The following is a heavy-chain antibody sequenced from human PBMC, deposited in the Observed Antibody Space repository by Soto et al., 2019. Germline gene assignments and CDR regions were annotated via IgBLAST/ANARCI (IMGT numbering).Heavy chain of an antibody. CDR1: GGSISSSSYY. J-gene: IGHJ6*02. CDR3: ARHGYYYYGMDV. V-gene: IGHV4-39*01. CDR2: IYYSGST. Sequence: QLQLQESGPGLVKPSETLSLTCTVSGGSISSSSYYWGWIRQPPGKGLEWIGSIYYSGSTYYNPSLKSRVTRSVDTYKNQFALKLSSVTAADTAVYYCARHGYYYYGMDVWGQGTTVTGSS.